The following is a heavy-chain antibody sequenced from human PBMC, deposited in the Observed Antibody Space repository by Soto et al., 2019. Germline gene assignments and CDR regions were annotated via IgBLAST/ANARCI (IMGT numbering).Heavy chain of an antibody. J-gene: IGHJ6*02. CDR1: GFTFRSYW. CDR3: TRSDYYGSGSYIYYYGMDV. Sequence: EVQLVESGGGLVQPGGSLRLSCAASGFTFRSYWVHWVRQVPGKGLVWVSRISNDGSSTSYADSVKGRFTISRDNAKNTLYLQMNSLRAEYTAVYYCTRSDYYGSGSYIYYYGMDVWGQGTTVTVSS. V-gene: IGHV3-74*01. CDR2: ISNDGSST. D-gene: IGHD3-10*01.